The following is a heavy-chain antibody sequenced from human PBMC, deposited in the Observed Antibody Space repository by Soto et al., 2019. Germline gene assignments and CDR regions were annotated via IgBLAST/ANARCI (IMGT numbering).Heavy chain of an antibody. V-gene: IGHV4-34*01. CDR1: GGSFSGYY. J-gene: IGHJ4*02. CDR3: ARGGGGYDWGIDY. Sequence: QVQLQQWGAGLLKPSETLSLTCAVYGGSFSGYYWSWIRQPPGKGLEWIGEINHSGSTNYNPSLKSRVTISVDTSKNQFSLKLSSVAAADTAVYYCARGGGGYDWGIDYWGQGTLVTVSS. CDR2: INHSGST. D-gene: IGHD5-12*01.